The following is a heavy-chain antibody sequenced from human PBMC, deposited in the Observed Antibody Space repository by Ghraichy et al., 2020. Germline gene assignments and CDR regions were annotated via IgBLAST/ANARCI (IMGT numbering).Heavy chain of an antibody. CDR2: IYYSGST. Sequence: SETLSLTCTVSGGSISSYYWSWIRQPPGKGLEWIGYIYYSGSTNYNPSLKSRVTISVDTSKNQFSLKLSSVTAVDTAVYYCARSGTTTPYYYYYMDVWGKGTTVTVSS. V-gene: IGHV4-59*01. CDR3: ARSGTTTPYYYYYMDV. D-gene: IGHD4-17*01. CDR1: GGSISSYY. J-gene: IGHJ6*03.